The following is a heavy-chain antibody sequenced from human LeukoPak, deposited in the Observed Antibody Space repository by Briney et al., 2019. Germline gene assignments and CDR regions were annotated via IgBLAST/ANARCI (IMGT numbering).Heavy chain of an antibody. D-gene: IGHD3-3*01. CDR1: GGSISSSSYY. CDR3: AGDGGFYDFWRGYYCWGIFDH. CDR2: SYYSGST. Sequence: SETLSLTCTVSGGSISSSSYYWGWIRQPPGKGLEWIGGSYYSGSTYYNPSLKSRVTISVDTSKNQFSLKLSSVTAADTAVYYCAGDGGFYDFWRGYYCWGIFDHRGQGTLVNVSS. J-gene: IGHJ4*02. V-gene: IGHV4-39*07.